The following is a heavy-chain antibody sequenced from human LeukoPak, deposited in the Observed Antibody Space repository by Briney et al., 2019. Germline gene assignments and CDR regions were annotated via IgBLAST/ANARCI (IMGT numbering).Heavy chain of an antibody. CDR1: GFTFNTFN. D-gene: IGHD3-9*01. CDR3: ARGHYDVLAASYKWTPDY. CDR2: ITSGGDYI. V-gene: IGHV3-21*01. J-gene: IGHJ4*02. Sequence: GGSLRLSCAASGFTFNTFNMNWVRQAPGKGLELVSSITSGGDYIYYADSVKGRFTTSRDNAKNSLSLQLKSLRVEDTAVYYCARGHYDVLAASYKWTPDYWGQGTLVTVSS.